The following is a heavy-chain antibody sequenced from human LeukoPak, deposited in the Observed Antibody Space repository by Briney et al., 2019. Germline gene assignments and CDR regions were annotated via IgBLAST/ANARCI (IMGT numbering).Heavy chain of an antibody. CDR1: GGSISSGSYY. Sequence: SETLSLTCTVSGGSISSGSYYWSWIRQPAGKGLEWIGRIYTSGSTNYNPSLKSRVTISVDTSKNQFSLKLSSVTAADTAVYYCARHPGIAVAIPRYFDYWGQGTLVTVSS. CDR2: IYTSGST. V-gene: IGHV4-61*02. D-gene: IGHD6-19*01. CDR3: ARHPGIAVAIPRYFDY. J-gene: IGHJ4*02.